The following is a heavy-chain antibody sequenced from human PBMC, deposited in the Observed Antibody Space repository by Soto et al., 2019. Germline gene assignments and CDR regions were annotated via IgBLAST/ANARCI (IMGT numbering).Heavy chain of an antibody. CDR3: ARTTYSSGWLISEVGHYYYGMDV. V-gene: IGHV1-69*06. Sequence: SVKVSCKASGGTFSSYAISWVRQAPGQGLEWTGGIIPIFGTANYAQKFQGRVTITADKSTSTAYMELSSLRSEDTAAYYCARTTYSSGWLISEVGHYYYGMDVWGQGTTVTVSS. CDR2: IIPIFGTA. J-gene: IGHJ6*02. CDR1: GGTFSSYA. D-gene: IGHD6-19*01.